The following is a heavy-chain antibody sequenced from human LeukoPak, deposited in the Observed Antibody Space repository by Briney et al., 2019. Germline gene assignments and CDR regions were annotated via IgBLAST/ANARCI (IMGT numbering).Heavy chain of an antibody. Sequence: SETLSLTCTVSGGSISSGSYYWSWIRQPAGKGLEWIGRIYTSGSTNYNPSLKSRVTISVDTSKNQFSLKLSSVTAADTAVYYCARDRAVAGNDALVVGAFDIWGQGTMVTVSS. J-gene: IGHJ3*02. D-gene: IGHD6-19*01. CDR3: ARDRAVAGNDALVVGAFDI. CDR1: GGSISSGSYY. V-gene: IGHV4-61*02. CDR2: IYTSGST.